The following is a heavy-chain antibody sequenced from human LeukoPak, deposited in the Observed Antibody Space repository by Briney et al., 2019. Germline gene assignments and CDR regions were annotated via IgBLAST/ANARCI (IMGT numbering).Heavy chain of an antibody. CDR1: GFTFSSYW. Sequence: SGGSLRLSCAASGFTFSSYWMSWVRQAPGKGLEWVANIKQDGSEKYYVDSVKGRFTISRDNAKNSLYLQMNSLRAEDTAVYYCARAALYCSGGSCYSGYFGYWGQGTLVTVSS. D-gene: IGHD2-15*01. CDR2: IKQDGSEK. CDR3: ARAALYCSGGSCYSGYFGY. J-gene: IGHJ4*02. V-gene: IGHV3-7*01.